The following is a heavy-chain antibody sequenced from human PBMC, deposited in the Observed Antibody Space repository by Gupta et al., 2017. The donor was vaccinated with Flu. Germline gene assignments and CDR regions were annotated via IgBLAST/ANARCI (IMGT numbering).Heavy chain of an antibody. D-gene: IGHD2-15*01. CDR3: AKFGGGGSCFDY. CDR1: GFTFSSYS. V-gene: IGHV3-23*01. Sequence: EVQLLESGGGLVQPGGSLRLSCAASGFTFSSYSMSWVRQAPGKGLEWVSAISGSGGSTYYADSVKGRFTISRDNSKNTLYLQMNSLRAEDTAVYYCAKFGGGGSCFDYWGQGTLVTVSS. CDR2: ISGSGGST. J-gene: IGHJ4*02.